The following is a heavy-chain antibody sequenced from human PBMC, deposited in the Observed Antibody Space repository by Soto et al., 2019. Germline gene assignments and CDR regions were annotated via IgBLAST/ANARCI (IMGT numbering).Heavy chain of an antibody. V-gene: IGHV3-30*03. D-gene: IGHD3-16*01. Sequence: QVQLGESGGGVVQPGRSLRLSCAASGFTFSSYGMHWVRQAPGKGLEWVALISNDGSNKYYVDSVKVRFTISRDNSKNTRSLQMNSLRAEDTGVYYCGGGHYFSDYWGQGTLITVSS. CDR1: GFTFSSYG. CDR3: GGGHYFSDY. CDR2: ISNDGSNK. J-gene: IGHJ4*02.